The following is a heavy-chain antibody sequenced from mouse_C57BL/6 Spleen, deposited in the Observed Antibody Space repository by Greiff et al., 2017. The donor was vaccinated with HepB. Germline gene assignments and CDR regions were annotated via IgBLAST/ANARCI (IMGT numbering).Heavy chain of an antibody. CDR3: AREGFDFAY. V-gene: IGHV1-82*01. D-gene: IGHD3-3*01. J-gene: IGHJ3*01. CDR2: IYPGDGDT. Sequence: QVQLQQSGPELVKPGASVKISCKASGYAFSSSWMNWVKQRHGKGLEWIGRIYPGDGDTNYNGKFKGKATLTEDKSSSTAYMQLSSLTSEYSTVYFCAREGFDFAYCGQGTLVTVSA. CDR1: GYAFSSSW.